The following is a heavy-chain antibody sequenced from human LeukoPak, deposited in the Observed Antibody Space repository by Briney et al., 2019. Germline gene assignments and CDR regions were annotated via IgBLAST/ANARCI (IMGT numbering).Heavy chain of an antibody. V-gene: IGHV3-23*01. CDR3: AKGLTTHDY. Sequence: GGSLRLSCAASGFTFNTYGMSWVRQAPGKGLEWVSGISGSGGATYYADSVKGRFTISRDNSKNTVYLQMNSLRVDDTAVYYCAKGLTTHDYXGQGTLVTVSS. J-gene: IGHJ4*02. CDR1: GFTFNTYG. CDR2: ISGSGGAT. D-gene: IGHD4-11*01.